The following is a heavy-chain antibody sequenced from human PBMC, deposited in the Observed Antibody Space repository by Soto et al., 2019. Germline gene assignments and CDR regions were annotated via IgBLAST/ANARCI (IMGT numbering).Heavy chain of an antibody. CDR2: ISGSGGST. Sequence: GGSLRLSCAASGVTFSSYAMSWVRQAPGKGLEWVSAISGSGGSTHYADSVKGRFTISRDNSKNTLYLQMNSLRAEDTAVYYCAKGYDFWSGYQYYFDYWGQGTLVTVSS. CDR3: AKGYDFWSGYQYYFDY. CDR1: GVTFSSYA. D-gene: IGHD3-3*01. J-gene: IGHJ4*02. V-gene: IGHV3-23*01.